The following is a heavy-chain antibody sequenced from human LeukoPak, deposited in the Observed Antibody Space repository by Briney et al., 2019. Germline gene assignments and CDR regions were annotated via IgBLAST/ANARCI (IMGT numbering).Heavy chain of an antibody. Sequence: GGSLRLSCAASGFTFSNAWLNWVRQAPGKGLEWVSSISSSSSYIYYTDSVKGRFTISRDNAKNSLYLQMNSLRAEDTAVYYCARGRGCSSTSCYPDYWGQGTLVTVSS. CDR3: ARGRGCSSTSCYPDY. CDR1: GFTFSNAW. CDR2: ISSSSSYI. D-gene: IGHD2-2*01. J-gene: IGHJ4*02. V-gene: IGHV3-21*01.